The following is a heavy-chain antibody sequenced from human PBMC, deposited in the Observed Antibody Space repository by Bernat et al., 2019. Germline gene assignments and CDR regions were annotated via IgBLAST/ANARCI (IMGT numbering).Heavy chain of an antibody. CDR2: INPNSGGT. CDR1: GYTFTGYY. J-gene: IGHJ4*02. CDR3: ARAGDGEWYYFDY. D-gene: IGHD2-8*01. Sequence: QVQLVQSGAEVKKPGASVKVSCKASGYTFTGYYMHWVRQAPGQGLEWMGWINPNSGGTNYAQKFQGWVTMTRNTSISTAYMELSSLRSEDTAVYYCARAGDGEWYYFDYWGQGTLVTVSS. V-gene: IGHV1-2*04.